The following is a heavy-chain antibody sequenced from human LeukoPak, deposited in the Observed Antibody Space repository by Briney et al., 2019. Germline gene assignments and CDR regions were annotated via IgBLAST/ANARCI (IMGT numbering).Heavy chain of an antibody. Sequence: GGSLRLSCAASGFTFSSYGMHWVRQAPGKGLEWVAVISYDGSNKYYADSVKGRFTISRDNSKNTLYLQMNSLRAEDTAVYYCAKDEPDYYGSGSYYNPPDYWGQGTLVTVSS. CDR2: ISYDGSNK. CDR1: GFTFSSYG. D-gene: IGHD3-10*01. J-gene: IGHJ4*02. V-gene: IGHV3-30*18. CDR3: AKDEPDYYGSGSYYNPPDY.